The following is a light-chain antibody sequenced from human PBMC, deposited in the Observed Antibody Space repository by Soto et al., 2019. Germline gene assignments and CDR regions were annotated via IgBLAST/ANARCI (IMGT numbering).Light chain of an antibody. CDR3: KQYNTYSNT. J-gene: IGKJ2*01. V-gene: IGKV1-5*03. CDR2: KAS. CDR1: QSISTW. Sequence: DIQMTQSPSTLSASVGDRVTITCRASQSISTWLAWYQQKPGKAPKLLIYKASNLESGVPSRFSGSGSGTEFTLTISSLQPDDFATYYCKQYNTYSNTFGQGTKLEIK.